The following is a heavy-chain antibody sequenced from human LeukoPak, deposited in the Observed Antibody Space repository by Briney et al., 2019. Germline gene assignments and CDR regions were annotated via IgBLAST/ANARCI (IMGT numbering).Heavy chain of an antibody. CDR2: ISWNSGSI. CDR3: AKALSYYYDGSGGLDP. CDR1: GFTFDDYA. D-gene: IGHD3-22*01. Sequence: LRLSCAASGFTFDDYAMHWVRQAPGKGLEWVSGISWNSGSIGYANSVKGRFTISRDNAKNSLYLQMNSLRAEDTALYYCAKALSYYYDGSGGLDPWGQGTLVTVSS. V-gene: IGHV3-9*01. J-gene: IGHJ5*02.